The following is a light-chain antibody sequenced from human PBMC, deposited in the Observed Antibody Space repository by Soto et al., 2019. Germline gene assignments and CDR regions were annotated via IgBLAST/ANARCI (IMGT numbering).Light chain of an antibody. Sequence: QSVLTQPASVSGSPGQSITISCTGTSSDVGGYNYVSWYQHHPGKATKLIIYDVSNRPSGVSIRFSGSKSDNTASLTISGLQPDDEADYHCSSYTTSNTRQSVFGTGTKVTVL. CDR3: SSYTTSNTRQSV. V-gene: IGLV2-14*03. J-gene: IGLJ1*01. CDR2: DVS. CDR1: SSDVGGYNY.